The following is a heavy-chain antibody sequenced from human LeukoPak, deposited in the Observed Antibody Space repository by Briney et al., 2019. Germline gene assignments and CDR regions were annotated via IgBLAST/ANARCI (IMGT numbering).Heavy chain of an antibody. CDR3: ARGGTVTTFDY. D-gene: IGHD4-17*01. CDR2: IYYSGST. J-gene: IGHJ4*02. Sequence: PSETLSLTCTVSGDSISSSGYYWGWSRQPPGKGLEWIGTIYYSGSTYYNPSLKSRVTISVDTSKNQFSLKLSPVTAADTAVYYCARGGTVTTFDYWGQGTLVTVSS. V-gene: IGHV4-39*01. CDR1: GDSISSSGYY.